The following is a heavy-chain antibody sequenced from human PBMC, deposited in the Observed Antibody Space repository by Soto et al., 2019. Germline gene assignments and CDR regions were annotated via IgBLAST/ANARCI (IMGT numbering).Heavy chain of an antibody. D-gene: IGHD1-26*01. CDR3: ARGLVGYFDY. CDR1: GGSISSYY. V-gene: IGHV4-59*01. CDR2: IYYSGST. J-gene: IGHJ4*02. Sequence: SETLSLTCTVSGGSISSYYWSWIRQPPGKGLEWIGYIYYSGSTNYNPSLKSRVTISVDTSKNRFSLKLSSVTAADTAVYYCARGLVGYFDYWGQGTLVTVSS.